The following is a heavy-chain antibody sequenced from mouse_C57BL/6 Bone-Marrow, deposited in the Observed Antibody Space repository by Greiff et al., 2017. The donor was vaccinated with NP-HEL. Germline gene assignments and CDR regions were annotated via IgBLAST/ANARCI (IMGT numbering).Heavy chain of an antibody. V-gene: IGHV5-4*01. J-gene: IGHJ1*03. CDR3: ARDVGYYGRSWYFDV. CDR1: GFTFSSYA. CDR2: ISDGGSYT. D-gene: IGHD1-1*01. Sequence: EVQGVESGGGLVKPGGSLKLSCAASGFTFSSYAMSWVRQTPEKRLEWVATISDGGSYTYYPDNVKGRFTISRDNAKNNLYLQMSHLKSEDTAMYYCARDVGYYGRSWYFDVWGTGTTVTVSS.